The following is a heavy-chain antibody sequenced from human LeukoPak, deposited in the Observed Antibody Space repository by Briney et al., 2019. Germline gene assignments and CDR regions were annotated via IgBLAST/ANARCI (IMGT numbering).Heavy chain of an antibody. Sequence: GGSLRLSCAASGFTFSSYGMHWVRQAPGKGLEWVAVISYDGSNKYYADSVKGRFTISRDNSKNTLYLQMNSLRAEDTAAYYCAKDTFASTYYYDSSGNDYWGQGTLVTVSS. V-gene: IGHV3-30*18. CDR1: GFTFSSYG. J-gene: IGHJ4*02. CDR3: AKDTFASTYYYDSSGNDY. D-gene: IGHD3-22*01. CDR2: ISYDGSNK.